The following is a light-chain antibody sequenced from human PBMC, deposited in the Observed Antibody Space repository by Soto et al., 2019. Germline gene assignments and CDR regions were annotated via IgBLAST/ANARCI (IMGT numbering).Light chain of an antibody. CDR2: DAS. Sequence: EIVLTQSPATLSLSPGERATLSCRASQSVGSYLAWYQQKPGQAPRLLIYDASNRATGIPARFRGSGSWTDFTLTISSLEPEDFAVYYWQQRSNWPPVTFGGGTKVEIK. V-gene: IGKV3-11*01. CDR1: QSVGSY. CDR3: QQRSNWPPVT. J-gene: IGKJ4*01.